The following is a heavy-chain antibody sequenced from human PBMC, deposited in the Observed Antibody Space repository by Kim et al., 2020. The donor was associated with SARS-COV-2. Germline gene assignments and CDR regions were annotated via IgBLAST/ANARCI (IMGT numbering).Heavy chain of an antibody. Sequence: SYAQKFQGRVTMTRDTSTSTVYMELSSLRSEDTAVYYCARRSIGYLGFDPWGQGTLVTVSS. CDR3: ARRSIGYLGFDP. V-gene: IGHV1-46*01. D-gene: IGHD2-15*01. J-gene: IGHJ5*02.